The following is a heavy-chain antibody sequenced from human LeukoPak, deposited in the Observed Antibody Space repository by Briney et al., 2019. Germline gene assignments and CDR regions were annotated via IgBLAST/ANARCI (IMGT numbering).Heavy chain of an antibody. J-gene: IGHJ4*02. Sequence: PGGSLRLSCAASGFTFSDYYMSWIRQAPGKGLGWVSYISSSSSYTNYADSVKGRFTISRDNAKNSLYLQMNSLRAEDTAVYYCARVGSGYDSDYWGQGTLVTVSS. D-gene: IGHD5-12*01. V-gene: IGHV3-11*05. CDR1: GFTFSDYY. CDR3: ARVGSGYDSDY. CDR2: ISSSSSYT.